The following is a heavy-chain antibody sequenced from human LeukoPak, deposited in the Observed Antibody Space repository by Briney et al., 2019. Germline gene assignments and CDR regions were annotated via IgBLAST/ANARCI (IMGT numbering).Heavy chain of an antibody. CDR3: ARATRDCSSASCYNY. CDR1: GYTFTSYD. J-gene: IGHJ4*02. CDR2: MNPNSGNT. Sequence: ASVKVSCKAPGYTFTSYDINWVRQATGQGLEWMGWMNPNSGNTGYAQKLQGRVTMTRNTPISTAYMELSSLGSEDTAVYYCARATRDCSSASCYNYWGQGTLVTVSS. V-gene: IGHV1-8*01. D-gene: IGHD2-2*02.